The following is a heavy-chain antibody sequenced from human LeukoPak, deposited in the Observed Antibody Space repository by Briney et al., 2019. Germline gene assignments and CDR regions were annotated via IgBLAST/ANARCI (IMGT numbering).Heavy chain of an antibody. D-gene: IGHD3-22*01. V-gene: IGHV4-59*08. CDR3: ARHPPADYYDSSGYIRDYFDY. CDR1: GGSISSYY. CDR2: TYYSGST. J-gene: IGHJ4*02. Sequence: PSETLSLTCTVSGGSISSYYWSWIRQPPGKGLEWIGYTYYSGSTNYNPSLKSRVTISVDTSKNQFSLKLSSVTAADTAVYYCARHPPADYYDSSGYIRDYFDYWGQGTLVTVSS.